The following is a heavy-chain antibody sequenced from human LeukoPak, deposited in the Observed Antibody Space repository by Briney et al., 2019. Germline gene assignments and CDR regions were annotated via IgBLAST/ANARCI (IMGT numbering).Heavy chain of an antibody. D-gene: IGHD5-18*01. Sequence: ASVKVSCKASGYTFTGHYMHWVRQAPGQGLEWMGRINPNSGGTNYAQKFQGRVTMTRDTSISTAYMELSRLRSDDTAVYYCARQYTAMATFDYWGQGTLVTVSS. V-gene: IGHV1-2*06. J-gene: IGHJ4*02. CDR3: ARQYTAMATFDY. CDR1: GYTFTGHY. CDR2: INPNSGGT.